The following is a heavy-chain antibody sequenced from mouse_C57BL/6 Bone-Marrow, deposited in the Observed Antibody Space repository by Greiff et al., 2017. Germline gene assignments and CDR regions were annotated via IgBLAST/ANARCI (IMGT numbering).Heavy chain of an antibody. D-gene: IGHD2-2*01. V-gene: IGHV2-5*01. CDR1: GFSLTSYG. Sequence: VKLQESGPGLVQPSQSLSITCTVSGFSLTSYGVHWVRQSPGKGLEWLGVIWRGGSTDYNAAFMSRLSITKDNSKSQVFFKMNSLQADDTAIYYCAKPSTMVTTFAYWGQGTLVTVSA. CDR3: AKPSTMVTTFAY. J-gene: IGHJ3*01. CDR2: IWRGGST.